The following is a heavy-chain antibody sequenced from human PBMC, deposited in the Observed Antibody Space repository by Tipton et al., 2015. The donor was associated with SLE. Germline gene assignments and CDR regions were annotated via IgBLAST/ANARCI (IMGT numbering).Heavy chain of an antibody. J-gene: IGHJ3*02. Sequence: SLRLSCTASEFSFSTYTMNWVRQAPGMGLEWLSSIDSNGNHIYYADSVKGRFTISRDNAKNSLYLQMNSLRAEDTAVYYCAREEDSSSSFDIWGQGTMVTVSS. CDR3: AREEDSSSSFDI. CDR2: IDSNGNHI. D-gene: IGHD6-13*01. V-gene: IGHV3-21*01. CDR1: EFSFSTYT.